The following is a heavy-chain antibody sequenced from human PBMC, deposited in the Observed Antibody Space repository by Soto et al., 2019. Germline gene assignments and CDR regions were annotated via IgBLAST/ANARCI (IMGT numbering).Heavy chain of an antibody. V-gene: IGHV3-15*07. CDR3: TTGRDDLLY. J-gene: IGHJ4*02. D-gene: IGHD1-26*01. CDR1: GFTFDKDG. Sequence: EVQLVESGGGLVKPGGSLRLSCAASGFTFDKDGMNWVRQAPGKGLEWVGRIKSKTDGGTPDYAAPVKGSFTISRDDSKNMLYLQMNSLKTDDTGMYFCTTGRDDLLYWGQGTLVTVSS. CDR2: IKSKTDGGTP.